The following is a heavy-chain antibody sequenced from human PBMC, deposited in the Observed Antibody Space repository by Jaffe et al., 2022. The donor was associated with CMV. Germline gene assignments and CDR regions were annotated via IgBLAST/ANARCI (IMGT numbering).Heavy chain of an antibody. Sequence: QVQLVESGGGVVQPGRSLRLSCAASGFTFSSYGMHWVRQAPGKGLEWVAVIWYDGSNKYYADSVKGRFTISRDNSKNTLYLQMNSLRAEDTAVYYCARDTYDDSPIFDYWGQGTLVTVSS. CDR2: IWYDGSNK. CDR1: GFTFSSYG. CDR3: ARDTYDDSPIFDY. J-gene: IGHJ4*02. V-gene: IGHV3-33*01. D-gene: IGHD3-22*01.